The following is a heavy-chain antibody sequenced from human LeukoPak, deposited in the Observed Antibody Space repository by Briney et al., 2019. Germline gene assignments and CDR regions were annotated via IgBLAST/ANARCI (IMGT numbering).Heavy chain of an antibody. J-gene: IGHJ4*02. D-gene: IGHD1-7*01. CDR3: ARESYWNYDY. Sequence: GGSLRLSCAASGFTFSSYEMNWVRQAPGKGLEWVSYITSSGGTDYADSVKGRFTISRDNAKNSLYLQMNSLRAEDTAIYYCARESYWNYDYWGQGTLVTVSS. CDR2: ITSSGGT. V-gene: IGHV3-48*03. CDR1: GFTFSSYE.